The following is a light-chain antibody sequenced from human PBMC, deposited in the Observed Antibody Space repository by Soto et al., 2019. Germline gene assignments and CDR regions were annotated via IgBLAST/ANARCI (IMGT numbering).Light chain of an antibody. CDR1: QSISSW. Sequence: DIQMTQSPSTPSASVGDRVTITCRASQSISSWLAWYQQKPGKAPKLLIYDASSLESGVPSRFSGSGSGTEFTLTINSLQADDFATYYCQQHNSFSITFGQGTRLEI. CDR3: QQHNSFSIT. CDR2: DAS. J-gene: IGKJ5*01. V-gene: IGKV1-5*01.